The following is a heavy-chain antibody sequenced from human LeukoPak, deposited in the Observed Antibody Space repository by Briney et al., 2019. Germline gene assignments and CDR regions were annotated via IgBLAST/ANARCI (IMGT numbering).Heavy chain of an antibody. Sequence: SVKVSCKASGATFSSYTISWVRHATGQALEWMRRIIPILSIATYAQKFPARVTITADKSTSTAHMELSSLRSEDTAVYYCAREGSVVTARAIYYFDYWGQGTLVTVPS. CDR3: AREGSVVTARAIYYFDY. D-gene: IGHD2-21*02. J-gene: IGHJ4*02. CDR1: GATFSSYT. CDR2: IIPILSIA. V-gene: IGHV1-69*04.